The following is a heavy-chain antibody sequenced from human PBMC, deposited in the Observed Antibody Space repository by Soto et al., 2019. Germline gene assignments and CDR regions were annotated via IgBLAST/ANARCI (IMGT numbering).Heavy chain of an antibody. CDR1: GYSFSSHG. CDR3: ARGMTGDQLCPFDY. D-gene: IGHD4-17*01. V-gene: IGHV1-18*01. Sequence: QVQLVQSGVEVKKPGASVRVSCKASGYSFSSHGMNWVRQAPGQGLEWMGWISGYNAYAKYAQRFQGRVTMTTDTSSSTTYMELRSLRSDDTAAYYCARGMTGDQLCPFDYWSQGTLVTVSS. CDR2: ISGYNAYA. J-gene: IGHJ4*02.